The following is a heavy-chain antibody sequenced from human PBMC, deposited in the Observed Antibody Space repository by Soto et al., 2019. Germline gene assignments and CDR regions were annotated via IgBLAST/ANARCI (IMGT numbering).Heavy chain of an antibody. D-gene: IGHD4-17*01. V-gene: IGHV4-61*01. J-gene: IGHJ6*02. CDR3: ARVRGDYDRGHNYYGMDV. Sequence: SETLSLSCTVSGGSVSSGSYYWSWIRQPPGKGQEWIGYIYYSGSTNYNPSLKSRVTISVDTSKNQFSLKLSSVPAADTAVYYCARVRGDYDRGHNYYGMDVWGQGTTVTVSS. CDR1: GGSVSSGSYY. CDR2: IYYSGST.